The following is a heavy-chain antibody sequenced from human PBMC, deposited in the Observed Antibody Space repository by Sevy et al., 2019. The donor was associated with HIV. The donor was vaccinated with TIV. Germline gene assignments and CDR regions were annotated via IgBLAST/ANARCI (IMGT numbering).Heavy chain of an antibody. V-gene: IGHV3-33*01. CDR2: IWYDGSNK. D-gene: IGHD1-26*01. Sequence: GGSLSLSCAASGFTFSSYGMHWVRKAPGKGLGWVAVIWYDGSNKYYADSVKGRFTISRDNSKNTLYLQMNSLRSEDTAVYYWARTGNSGSYLPGYFDYWGQGTLVTVSS. CDR1: GFTFSSYG. J-gene: IGHJ4*02. CDR3: ARTGNSGSYLPGYFDY.